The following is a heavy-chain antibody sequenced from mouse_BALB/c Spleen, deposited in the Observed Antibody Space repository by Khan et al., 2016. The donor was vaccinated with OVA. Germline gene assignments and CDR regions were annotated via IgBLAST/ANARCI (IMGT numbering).Heavy chain of an antibody. Sequence: VQLQESGPGLVQPSQSLSITCTVSGFSLTTYGVHWVRQSPGKGLEWLGVIWSGGSTDYNAPFISRLSISKDSSKSQVFFKMNSLQVNDTAIYYRARNYDYDEGLAYWGQGTLVTVSA. J-gene: IGHJ3*01. CDR1: GFSLTTYG. CDR3: ARNYDYDEGLAY. CDR2: IWSGGST. V-gene: IGHV2-2*02. D-gene: IGHD2-4*01.